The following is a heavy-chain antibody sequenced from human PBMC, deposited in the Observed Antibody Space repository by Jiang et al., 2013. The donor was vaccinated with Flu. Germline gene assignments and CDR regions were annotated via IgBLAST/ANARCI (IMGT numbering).Heavy chain of an antibody. CDR1: GFTFSSFV. CDR3: AKGFTSGRSGSFDD. Sequence: VQLLESGGGVVQPGTSLRLSCAASGFTFSSFVIHWVRQAPDKGLEWVAAISYDGSDKYYADSVKGRFTISRDNSRNMVYLQMHSLRAEDTAVYSCAKGFTSGRSGSFDDWGQGTLVTVSS. J-gene: IGHJ4*02. CDR2: ISYDGSDK. V-gene: IGHV3-30*18. D-gene: IGHD1-26*01.